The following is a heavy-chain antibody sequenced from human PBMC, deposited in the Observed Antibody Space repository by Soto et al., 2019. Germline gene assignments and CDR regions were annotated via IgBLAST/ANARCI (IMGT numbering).Heavy chain of an antibody. Sequence: SETLSLTCTVSGGSVSSAGNYWSWIRQPPGKGLEWIGYIYYTGSTSYNPSLKSRVTISVDTSKNQFSLKLSSVTAADTAVYYCARGVGATYFDYWGQGTLVTVSS. CDR3: ARGVGATYFDY. D-gene: IGHD1-26*01. J-gene: IGHJ4*02. V-gene: IGHV4-61*08. CDR2: IYYTGST. CDR1: GGSVSSAGNY.